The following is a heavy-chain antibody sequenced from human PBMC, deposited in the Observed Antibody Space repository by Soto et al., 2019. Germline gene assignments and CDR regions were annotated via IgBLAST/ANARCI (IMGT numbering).Heavy chain of an antibody. CDR2: ISYDGSNK. Sequence: PGGSLRLSCAASGFTFSSYAMHWVRQAPGKGLEWVAVISYDGSNKYYADSVKGRFTISRDNSKNTPYLQMNSLRAEDTAVYYCARTLDYYAEGWFDPWGQGTLVTVSS. J-gene: IGHJ5*02. CDR3: ARTLDYYAEGWFDP. V-gene: IGHV3-30-3*01. D-gene: IGHD3-10*01. CDR1: GFTFSSYA.